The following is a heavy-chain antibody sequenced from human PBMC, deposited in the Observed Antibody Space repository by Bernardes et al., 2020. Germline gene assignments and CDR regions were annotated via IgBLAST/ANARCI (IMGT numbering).Heavy chain of an antibody. V-gene: IGHV4-39*01. J-gene: IGHJ4*02. D-gene: IGHD2-2*01. CDR1: GGSISSSSYY. CDR3: ARPKELGYCSSTSCYEGGGFAY. CDR2: IYYSGST. Sequence: SETLSLTCTVSGGSISSSSYYWGWIRQPPGKGLEWIGSIYYSGSTYYNPSLKSRVTISVDTSKNQFSLKLSSVTAADTAVYYCARPKELGYCSSTSCYEGGGFAYWGQGTLVTVSS.